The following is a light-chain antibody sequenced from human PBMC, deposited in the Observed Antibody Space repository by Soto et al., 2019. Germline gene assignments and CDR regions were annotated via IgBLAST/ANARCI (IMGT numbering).Light chain of an antibody. CDR2: GNS. J-gene: IGLJ2*01. CDR3: QSYDSSLSVHVV. CDR1: SSNIGAGYD. Sequence: QSVLTQPPSVSGAPGQRVTISCTGSSSNIGAGYDVHWYQQLPGTAPKLLIYGNSNRPSGAPDRFSGSKSGTSASLAITGLQAEDEADYYCQSYDSSLSVHVVFGGGTKVTVL. V-gene: IGLV1-40*01.